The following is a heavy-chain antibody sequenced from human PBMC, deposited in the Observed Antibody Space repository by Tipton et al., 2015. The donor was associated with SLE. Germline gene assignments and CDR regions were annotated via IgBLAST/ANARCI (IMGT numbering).Heavy chain of an antibody. Sequence: TLSLTCTVSGGSISSYYWGWIRQPPGKGLEWIGEINHSGSTNYNPSPKSRVTISVDTSKNQFSLKLSSVTAADTAVYYCASSSPDAFDIWGQGTMVTVSS. CDR1: GGSISSYY. J-gene: IGHJ3*02. CDR3: ASSSPDAFDI. V-gene: IGHV4-34*01. D-gene: IGHD6-6*01. CDR2: INHSGST.